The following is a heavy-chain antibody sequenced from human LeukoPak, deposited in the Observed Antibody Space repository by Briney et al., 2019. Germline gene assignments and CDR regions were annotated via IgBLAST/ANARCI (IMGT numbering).Heavy chain of an antibody. CDR1: GFSFNSYA. J-gene: IGHJ5*02. CDR3: ARGSSGP. V-gene: IGHV3-53*01. D-gene: IGHD6-13*01. CDR2: TYSGGST. Sequence: GGSLRLSCAASGFSFNSYAMNWVRQAPGKGLEWVSVTYSGGSTYYADSVKGRFTISRDNPKNTLYLQMNSLRAEDTAVYYCARGSSGPWGQGTLVTVSS.